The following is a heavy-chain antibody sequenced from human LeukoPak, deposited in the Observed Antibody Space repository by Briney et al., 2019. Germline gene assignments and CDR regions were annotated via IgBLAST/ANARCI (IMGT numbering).Heavy chain of an antibody. D-gene: IGHD6-6*01. Sequence: GGSLRLSCAASGFTFSSYAMTWVRQAPGKGLEWVSAISGSGGSTYYADSVKGRFTISRDNSKNTLYLQMNSLRAEDTAVYYCAKDAGVRYSSSDWFGPWGQGTLVTVSS. V-gene: IGHV3-23*01. CDR2: ISGSGGST. CDR1: GFTFSSYA. J-gene: IGHJ5*02. CDR3: AKDAGVRYSSSDWFGP.